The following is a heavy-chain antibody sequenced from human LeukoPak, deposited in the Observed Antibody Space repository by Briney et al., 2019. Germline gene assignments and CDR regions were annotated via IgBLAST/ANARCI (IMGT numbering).Heavy chain of an antibody. D-gene: IGHD5-18*01. CDR2: IYYSGSI. CDR3: ARDRGYSYGCDAFDI. CDR1: GGSISRGGYY. Sequence: PSETLSLTCTVSGGSISRGGYYWSWIRQHPGKGLEYIGYIYYSGSIYYNPSLKSRVTISLDPSKNQFSLKLSSVTAADTAVYYWARDRGYSYGCDAFDIWGQGTMVTVSS. V-gene: IGHV4-31*03. J-gene: IGHJ3*02.